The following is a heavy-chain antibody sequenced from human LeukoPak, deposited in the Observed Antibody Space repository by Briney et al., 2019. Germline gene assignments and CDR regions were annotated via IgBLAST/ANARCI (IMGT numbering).Heavy chain of an antibody. V-gene: IGHV4-30-4*01. CDR1: GGSISSGDYY. CDR3: ARERSSGYYLRYFDL. D-gene: IGHD3-22*01. J-gene: IGHJ2*01. Sequence: SQTLSLTCTVSGGSISSGDYYWSWIRQPPGTGLEWIGYIYYSGSTYYNPSLKSRVTMSVDTSKNQFSLKLSSVTAADTAVYYCARERSSGYYLRYFDLWGRGTLVTVSS. CDR2: IYYSGST.